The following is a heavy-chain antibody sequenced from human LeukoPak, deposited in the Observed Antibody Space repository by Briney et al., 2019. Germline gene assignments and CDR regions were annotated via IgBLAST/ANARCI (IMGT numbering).Heavy chain of an antibody. D-gene: IGHD3-22*01. J-gene: IGHJ5*02. Sequence: ASVKVSCKVSGYTLTELSMHWVRQAPGKGLEWMGGFDPEDGETIYAQKLQGRVTMTTDTSTSTAYMELRSLRSDDTAVYYCAKDQYYDSKGWFDAWGQGTLVTVSS. CDR2: FDPEDGET. CDR1: GYTLTELS. V-gene: IGHV1-24*01. CDR3: AKDQYYDSKGWFDA.